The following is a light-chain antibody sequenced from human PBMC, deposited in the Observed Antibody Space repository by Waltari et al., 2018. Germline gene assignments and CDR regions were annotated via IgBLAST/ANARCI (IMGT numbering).Light chain of an antibody. V-gene: IGKV3D-15*01. J-gene: IGKJ1*01. CDR2: GAS. Sequence: EIVMTQSPATLSVSPGEGATLSCRASQNINSNLAWYQQQPGQTPRLLIYGASTRAIGIPARFSGSGSGTEFTFTISSLQSEDFALYYCQQYNNWPPWTFGQGTKVEIK. CDR3: QQYNNWPPWT. CDR1: QNINSN.